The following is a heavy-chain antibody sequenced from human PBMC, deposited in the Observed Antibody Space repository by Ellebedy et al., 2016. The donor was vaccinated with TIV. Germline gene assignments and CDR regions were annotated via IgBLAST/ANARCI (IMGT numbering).Heavy chain of an antibody. CDR3: ARDLPATGYALDS. CDR2: SDYDGSGT. Sequence: GESLKISXAGSGFSFVDNWMFWVRQVPGKGLVWVSRSDYDGSGTGYADFVKGRFTISRDNAKNTVYLQMNSLRAEDTAVYYCARDLPATGYALDSWGQGTLVTVSS. J-gene: IGHJ4*02. V-gene: IGHV3-74*01. CDR1: GFSFVDNW. D-gene: IGHD2-15*01.